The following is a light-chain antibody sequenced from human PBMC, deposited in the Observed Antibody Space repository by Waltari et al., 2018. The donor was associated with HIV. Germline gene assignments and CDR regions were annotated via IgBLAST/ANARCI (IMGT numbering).Light chain of an antibody. V-gene: IGLV1-40*01. CDR1: SSNIGAGFD. CDR2: GNN. Sequence: QSVLTQPPSVSGAPGQRVTISCPGSSSNIGAGFDVHWYQQLPGTTPKLPPHGNNRRPSGVPGRFSGSKSGTSASLAITGLQAEDDADYYCQSYDTSLSGPVFGGGTKLTVL. CDR3: QSYDTSLSGPV. J-gene: IGLJ2*01.